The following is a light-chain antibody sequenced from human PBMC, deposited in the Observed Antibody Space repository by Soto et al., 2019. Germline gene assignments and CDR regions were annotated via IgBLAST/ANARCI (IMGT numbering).Light chain of an antibody. CDR3: LLYYGGEQLV. J-gene: IGLJ3*02. Sequence: QTVVTQEPSLIVSPGGTVTLTCASSTGAVTSVNWPNWFQQKPGHAPTSLIYSTNNRHSWTPARFSGSLLGGKAALTLSGVQPEDEAEYYCLLYYGGEQLVFGGGTKLTVL. CDR1: TGAVTSVNW. V-gene: IGLV7-43*01. CDR2: STN.